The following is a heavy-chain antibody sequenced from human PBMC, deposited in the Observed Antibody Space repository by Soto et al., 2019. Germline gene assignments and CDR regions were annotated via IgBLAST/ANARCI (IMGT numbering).Heavy chain of an antibody. V-gene: IGHV3-23*04. D-gene: IGHD3-3*01. CDR1: SDTFRGYA. CDR2: IGADGEST. Sequence: QLVESGGGVVQPGGSLRLSCAASSDTFRGYAMSWVRQAPGKGLEWVSGIGADGESTLYGDSVKGRCSISRDNSKNTLYLQMNSLRAEDTALYYCAKDASSGITSFDLWGRGTLVTVSS. J-gene: IGHJ2*01. CDR3: AKDASSGITSFDL.